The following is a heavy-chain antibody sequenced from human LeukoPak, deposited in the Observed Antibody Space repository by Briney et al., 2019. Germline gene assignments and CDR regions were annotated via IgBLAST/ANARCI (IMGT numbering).Heavy chain of an antibody. CDR2: ISSSGSTI. Sequence: GGSLRLSCAASGFTFSSYGMSWVRQAPGKGLEWVSYISSSGSTIYYADSVKGRFTISRDNAKNSLYLQMNSLRAEDTAVYYCASIYCSGGSCYSHDAFDIWGQGTMVTVSS. D-gene: IGHD2-15*01. J-gene: IGHJ3*02. CDR3: ASIYCSGGSCYSHDAFDI. V-gene: IGHV3-48*04. CDR1: GFTFSSYG.